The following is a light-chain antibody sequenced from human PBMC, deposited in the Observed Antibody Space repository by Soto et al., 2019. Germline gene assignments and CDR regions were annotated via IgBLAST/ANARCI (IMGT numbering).Light chain of an antibody. CDR3: QQYDSYPVT. V-gene: IGKV1-5*01. CDR2: GAS. Sequence: DIQMTQSPSTLSGSVGDRVTITWRASQSISSWLAWYQQKPGKAPKFLIYGASSLESGVPSRFSGSGSGTEFTLTISSLQPDDFATYYCQQYDSYPVTFGQGTRVEIK. CDR1: QSISSW. J-gene: IGKJ2*01.